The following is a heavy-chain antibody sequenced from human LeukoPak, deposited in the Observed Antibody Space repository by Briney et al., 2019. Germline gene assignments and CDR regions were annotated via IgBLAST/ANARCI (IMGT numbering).Heavy chain of an antibody. Sequence: SETLSLTCTVSGGSISSSSYYWGWIRQPPGKGLEWIGSIYYSGSTYYNPSLKSRVTISFDMSNNHFSLQLTSVTAADTAVYYCARDPNRSGWSFDYWGQGALVIVSS. CDR2: IYYSGST. CDR3: ARDPNRSGWSFDY. J-gene: IGHJ4*02. CDR1: GGSISSSSYY. V-gene: IGHV4-39*02. D-gene: IGHD6-19*01.